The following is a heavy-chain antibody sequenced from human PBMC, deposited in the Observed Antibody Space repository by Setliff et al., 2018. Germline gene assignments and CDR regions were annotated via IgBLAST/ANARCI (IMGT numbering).Heavy chain of an antibody. V-gene: IGHV4-34*01. Sequence: PSETLSLTCDVYSGSFSCYYWSWIRQSPGTGLEWVGEINHRGSTNYNPSLKSRVTISVDTSKDQFSLKLISMTAADTAVYYCARGRNVAARLLDSWGQGTLVTVSS. CDR3: ARGRNVAARLLDS. D-gene: IGHD6-6*01. CDR2: INHRGST. CDR1: SGSFSCYY. J-gene: IGHJ4*02.